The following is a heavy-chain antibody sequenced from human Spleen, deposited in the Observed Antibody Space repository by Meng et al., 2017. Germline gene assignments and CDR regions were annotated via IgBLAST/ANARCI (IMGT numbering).Heavy chain of an antibody. D-gene: IGHD3/OR15-3a*01. CDR1: GGSISSSSYY. CDR2: IYYSGST. Sequence: SETLSLTCTVSGGSISSSSYYWGWIRQPPGKGLEWIGSIYYSGSTYYNPSLKGRVTISVDKSKNQFSLNLNSVTAADTAVYYCAGLPGSINFVDRGMDVWGQGTTVTVSS. V-gene: IGHV4-39*07. CDR3: AGLPGSINFVDRGMDV. J-gene: IGHJ6*02.